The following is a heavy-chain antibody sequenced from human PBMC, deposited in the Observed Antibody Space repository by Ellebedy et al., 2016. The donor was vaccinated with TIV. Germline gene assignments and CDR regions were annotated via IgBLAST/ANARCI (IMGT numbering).Heavy chain of an antibody. CDR1: GLSFGSDW. V-gene: IGHV3-74*01. J-gene: IGHJ3*02. Sequence: PGGSLRLSCVSSGLSFGSDWMHWVRQAPGKGLVWVSRINIDGTYTNYVDSVKGRFTISRDNAKRTLYLHMDSLTGEDTGVYYCVRDRLGRAFAIWGQGSMVSVSS. CDR2: INIDGTYT. CDR3: VRDRLGRAFAI.